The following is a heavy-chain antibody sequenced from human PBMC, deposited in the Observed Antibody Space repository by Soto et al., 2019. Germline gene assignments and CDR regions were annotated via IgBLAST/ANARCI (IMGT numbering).Heavy chain of an antibody. J-gene: IGHJ4*02. D-gene: IGHD3-22*01. CDR3: AKDHLDYYDSSGYYSGFDY. Sequence: TGGSLRLSCAASGFTFSSYAMSWVRQAPGKGLEWVSAISGSGGSTYYADSVKGRFTISRDNSKNTLYLQMNSLRAEDTAVYYCAKDHLDYYDSSGYYSGFDYWGQGTLVTVSS. V-gene: IGHV3-23*01. CDR2: ISGSGGST. CDR1: GFTFSSYA.